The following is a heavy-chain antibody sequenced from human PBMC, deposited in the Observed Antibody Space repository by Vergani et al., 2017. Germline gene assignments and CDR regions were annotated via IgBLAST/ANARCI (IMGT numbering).Heavy chain of an antibody. CDR3: ARGRGDNWYFDL. Sequence: QVQLQESGPGVVKPSQTLSLTCAVSGGSIGSGFYWAWIRQSPGEGLQWLTSIHNRGKTYHNPSLKSRVSVSLDTSKNRFSLNLTSVTATDTAVDYXARGRGDNWYFDLWGRGTLVTVSS. D-gene: IGHD3-10*01. CDR2: IHNRGKT. J-gene: IGHJ2*01. CDR1: GGSIGSGFY. V-gene: IGHV4-38-2*01.